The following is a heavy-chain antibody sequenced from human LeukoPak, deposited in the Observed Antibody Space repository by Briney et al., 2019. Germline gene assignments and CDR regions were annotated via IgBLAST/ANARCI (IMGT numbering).Heavy chain of an antibody. J-gene: IGHJ5*02. V-gene: IGHV4-30-4*08. CDR3: AREDSSSYWFDP. Sequence: SETLSLTCTVSGGSISSGDYYWSWIRQPPGKGLEWIGYIYYSGSTYYNPSLKSRVTISVDTSKNQFSLKLSSVTAADAAVYYCAREDSSSYWFDPWGQGTLVTVSS. CDR1: GGSISSGDYY. CDR2: IYYSGST. D-gene: IGHD6-13*01.